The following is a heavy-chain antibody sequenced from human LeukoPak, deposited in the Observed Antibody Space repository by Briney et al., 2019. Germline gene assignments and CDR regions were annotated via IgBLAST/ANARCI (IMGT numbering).Heavy chain of an antibody. CDR2: IKQDGSEK. D-gene: IGHD1-20*01. CDR1: GFTFSSYW. J-gene: IGHJ4*02. CDR3: ATEGGGYNWIQY. V-gene: IGHV3-7*01. Sequence: GGSLRLSCAASGFTFSSYWMSWVRQAPGKGLEWVSNIKQDGSEKYYVDSVKGRFTISRDNAKNSLYLQMNSLRAEDTAVYYCATEGGGYNWIQYWGQGTLVTVSS.